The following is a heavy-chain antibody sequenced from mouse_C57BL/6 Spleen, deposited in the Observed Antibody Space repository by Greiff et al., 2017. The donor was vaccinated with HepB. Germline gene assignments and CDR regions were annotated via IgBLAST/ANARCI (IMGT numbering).Heavy chain of an antibody. D-gene: IGHD3-2*02. J-gene: IGHJ3*01. CDR1: GFTFSSYG. CDR3: ARQGAAQGFAY. Sequence: DVKLVESGGDLVKPGGSLKLSCAASGFTFSSYGMSWVRQTPDKRLEWVATISSGGSYTYYPDSVKGRFTISRDNAKNTLYLQMSSLKSEDTAMYYCARQGAAQGFAYWGQGTLVTVSA. CDR2: ISSGGSYT. V-gene: IGHV5-6*02.